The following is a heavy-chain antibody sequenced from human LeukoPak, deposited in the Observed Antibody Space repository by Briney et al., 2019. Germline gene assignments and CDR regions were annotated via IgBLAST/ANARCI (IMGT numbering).Heavy chain of an antibody. D-gene: IGHD3-10*01. CDR1: GGSISSSSYY. CDR3: ARHLIPITMVRGVIPYAFDI. J-gene: IGHJ3*02. V-gene: IGHV4-39*01. Sequence: SETLSLTCTVSGGSISSSSYYWGWIRQPPGKGLEWIGSIYYIGSTYYNPSLKSRVTISVDTSKNQFSLKLSSVTAADTAVYYCARHLIPITMVRGVIPYAFDIWGQGTMVTVSS. CDR2: IYYIGST.